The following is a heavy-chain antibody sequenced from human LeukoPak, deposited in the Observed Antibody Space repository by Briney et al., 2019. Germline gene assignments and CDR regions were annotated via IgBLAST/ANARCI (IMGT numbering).Heavy chain of an antibody. CDR2: ISSSSSYI. V-gene: IGHV3-21*01. Sequence: SGGSLRLSCAASGFTFSSYSMNWVRQAPGKWLEWVSSISSSSSYIYYADSVKGRFTISRDNAKNSLYLQMNSLRAEDTAVYYCARDLVVVPAASVDYYYGMDVWGQGTTVTVSS. CDR3: ARDLVVVPAASVDYYYGMDV. D-gene: IGHD2-2*01. CDR1: GFTFSSYS. J-gene: IGHJ6*02.